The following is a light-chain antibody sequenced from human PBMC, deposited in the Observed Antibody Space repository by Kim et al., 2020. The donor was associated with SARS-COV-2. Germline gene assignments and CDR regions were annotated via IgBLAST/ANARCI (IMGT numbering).Light chain of an antibody. CDR3: QQYGSSPHT. CDR2: GAS. Sequence: PGESATLSCRASQSVSSSYLAWYQQKPGQAPRLLIYGASSRATGIPDRFSGSGSGTDFTLTISRLEPEDFAVYYCQQYGSSPHTFGQGTKVDIK. V-gene: IGKV3-20*01. J-gene: IGKJ1*01. CDR1: QSVSSSY.